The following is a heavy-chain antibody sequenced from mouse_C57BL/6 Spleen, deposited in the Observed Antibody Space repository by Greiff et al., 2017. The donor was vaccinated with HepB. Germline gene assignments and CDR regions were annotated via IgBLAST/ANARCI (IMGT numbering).Heavy chain of an antibody. V-gene: IGHV1-82*01. J-gene: IGHJ4*01. D-gene: IGHD2-12*01. CDR1: GYAFSSSW. CDR2: IYPGDGDT. CDR3: ARSAYYKDAMDY. Sequence: VQLQQSGPELVKPGASVKISCKASGYAFSSSWMNWVKQRPGKGLEWIGRIYPGDGDTNYNGKVKGKATLTADKSSSTAYMQLSSLTSEDSAVYSCARSAYYKDAMDYWGQGTSVTVSS.